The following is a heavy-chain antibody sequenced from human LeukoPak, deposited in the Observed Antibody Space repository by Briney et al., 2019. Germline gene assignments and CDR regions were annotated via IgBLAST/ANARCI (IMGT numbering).Heavy chain of an antibody. D-gene: IGHD3-10*01. CDR1: GFTFSSYA. V-gene: IGHV3-23*01. J-gene: IGHJ4*02. Sequence: GGSLRLSYAASGFTFSSYAMSWVRQAPGKGLEWVSAITDSGAGTYYADSVRGRFTISRDNSKNTLYLQMNSLRAEDTAVYYCAKFGGPRRGTYFDYWGQGTLVTVSS. CDR2: ITDSGAGT. CDR3: AKFGGPRRGTYFDY.